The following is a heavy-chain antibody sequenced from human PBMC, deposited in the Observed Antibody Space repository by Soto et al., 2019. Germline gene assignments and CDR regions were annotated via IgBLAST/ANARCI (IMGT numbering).Heavy chain of an antibody. J-gene: IGHJ6*02. Sequence: HGESLKISCKGSGCSFTSYWISWVRQMPGKGLEWMGRIDPSDSYTNYSPSFQGHVTISADKSISTAYLQWSSLKASDTAIYYCARPQELGSRYIGADVWGQGTTVTVSS. CDR1: GCSFTSYW. V-gene: IGHV5-10-1*01. D-gene: IGHD1-1*01. CDR2: IDPSDSYT. CDR3: ARPQELGSRYIGADV.